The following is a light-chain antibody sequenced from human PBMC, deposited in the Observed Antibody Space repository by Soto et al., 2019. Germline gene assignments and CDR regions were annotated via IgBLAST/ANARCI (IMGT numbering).Light chain of an antibody. CDR1: SSDVGGYKY. J-gene: IGLJ1*01. Sequence: QSALTQPASVSGSPGQSITISCTGTSSDVGGYKYVSWYQQYPGKAPKLMMYEVSNRPSGVSNRFSGSKSGNTASLTISGLQAEDEGDYYCQSYDSSLSGYVFGTGTKVTVL. CDR3: QSYDSSLSGYV. V-gene: IGLV2-14*01. CDR2: EVS.